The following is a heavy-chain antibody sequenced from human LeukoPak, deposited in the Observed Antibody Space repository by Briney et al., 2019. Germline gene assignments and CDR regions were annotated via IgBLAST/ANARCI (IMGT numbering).Heavy chain of an antibody. V-gene: IGHV3-30*01. J-gene: IGHJ4*02. Sequence: GGSLRLSCAASGFTFSSYAMHWVRQAPGKGLEWVAVISYDGSNKYYADSVKGRFTISRDNSKNTLYLQMNSLRAEDTAVYYCAGLSQLVFDYWGQGTLVTVSS. CDR2: ISYDGSNK. CDR3: AGLSQLVFDY. D-gene: IGHD6-6*01. CDR1: GFTFSSYA.